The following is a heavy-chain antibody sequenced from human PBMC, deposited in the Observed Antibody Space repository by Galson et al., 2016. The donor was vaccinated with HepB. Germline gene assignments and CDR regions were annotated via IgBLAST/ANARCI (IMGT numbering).Heavy chain of an antibody. CDR1: GSTFSNYW. Sequence: SLRLSCAASGSTFSNYWMHWVRQTPGKGLVWVSRINNEGGITNYADSVKGRFTISRDNAKNTLYLQMNSLTAEDTAVYFCATSPDYGENSLWGQGTLVTVSS. CDR3: ATSPDYGENSL. J-gene: IGHJ4*02. V-gene: IGHV3-74*01. CDR2: INNEGGIT. D-gene: IGHD4-23*01.